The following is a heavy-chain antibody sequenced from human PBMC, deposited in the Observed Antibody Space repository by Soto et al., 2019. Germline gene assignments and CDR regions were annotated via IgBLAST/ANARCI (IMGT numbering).Heavy chain of an antibody. J-gene: IGHJ6*02. Sequence: GGSLRLSCAASGFTFSSYGMHWVRQAPGKGLEWVAVIWYDGSNKYYADSVKGRFTISRDNSKNTLYLQMNSLGAEDTAVYYCARGRTLGGRRYYGMDVWGQGTTVTVSS. CDR1: GFTFSSYG. V-gene: IGHV3-33*01. CDR2: IWYDGSNK. CDR3: ARGRTLGGRRYYGMDV. D-gene: IGHD3-16*01.